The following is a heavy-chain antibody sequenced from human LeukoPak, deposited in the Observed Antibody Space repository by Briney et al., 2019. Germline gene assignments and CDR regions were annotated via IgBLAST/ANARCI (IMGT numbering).Heavy chain of an antibody. V-gene: IGHV3-23*01. CDR2: ITGSGDTT. CDR1: GFIFRNYA. D-gene: IGHD3-9*01. CDR3: AKWGGYDILTGYYVSDF. Sequence: GGSLRLCCAASGFIFRNYAMSWVRQAPGKGLEWVSAITGSGDTTYYADSVKGRFTVSRDNSKNTLYVEMNTLRAEDTAVYYCAKWGGYDILTGYYVSDFWGQGTLVTVSS. J-gene: IGHJ4*02.